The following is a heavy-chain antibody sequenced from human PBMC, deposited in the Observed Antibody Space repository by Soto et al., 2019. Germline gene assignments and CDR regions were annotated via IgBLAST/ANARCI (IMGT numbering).Heavy chain of an antibody. V-gene: IGHV4-59*08. D-gene: IGHD6-6*01. J-gene: IGHJ3*02. CDR1: GTSVSSDY. CDR2: VHSSGST. Sequence: QVRLQESGPGLVKSSETLSLTCSVSGTSVSSDYWSWIRQAPGKGLEWIAYVHSSGSTKSNPSLTSRVTISVDTANNQFSLRLRTVTATDTAIYYCATLGFGSSSGAFDIWGQGTKVTVSS. CDR3: ATLGFGSSSGAFDI.